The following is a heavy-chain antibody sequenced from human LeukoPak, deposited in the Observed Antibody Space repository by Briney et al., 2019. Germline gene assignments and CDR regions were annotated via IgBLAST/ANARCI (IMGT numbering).Heavy chain of an antibody. CDR1: VFTFNSCS. J-gene: IGHJ6*04. D-gene: IGHD3-9*01. Sequence: GSLRLSCAASVFTFNSCSTNWVRQAPGKGLEWVSYISSSSSVYYADSVKGRFTIYRDNAKNSLYLQMSSLRGDDTAVYYCARSSILHRNAMDVWGKGTTVTVSS. V-gene: IGHV3-48*04. CDR3: ARSSILHRNAMDV. CDR2: ISSSSSV.